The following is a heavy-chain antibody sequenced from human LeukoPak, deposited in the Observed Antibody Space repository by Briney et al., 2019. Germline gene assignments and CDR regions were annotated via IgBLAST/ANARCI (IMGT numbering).Heavy chain of an antibody. CDR3: ARLMGGGSSAVSDY. V-gene: IGHV3-20*04. CDR1: GFTFDGYG. J-gene: IGHJ4*02. Sequence: SGGSLRLSCAASGFTFDGYGMSWVRQAPGKGLEWVSGINWNGGSTGYADSVKGRFTISRDNAKNSLYLQMNSLRAEDTALYYCARLMGGGSSAVSDYWGQGTLVTVSS. D-gene: IGHD2-2*01. CDR2: INWNGGST.